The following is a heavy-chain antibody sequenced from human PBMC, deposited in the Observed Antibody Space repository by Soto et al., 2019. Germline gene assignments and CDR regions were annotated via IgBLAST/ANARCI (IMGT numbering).Heavy chain of an antibody. CDR2: IRSKANRYAT. CDR1: GFTFSGSA. J-gene: IGHJ4*02. V-gene: IGHV3-73*01. CDR3: TTVCIQLYAGRY. D-gene: IGHD5-18*01. Sequence: EVQLVESGGGLVQPGGYLKLSCAASGFTFSGSAMHGVRQASGKGLEWVGRIRSKANRYATAYAASVKGRFTISRDDSKNTADLQMNSLKTEDTAVDYCTTVCIQLYAGRYWGQGTLVTVSS.